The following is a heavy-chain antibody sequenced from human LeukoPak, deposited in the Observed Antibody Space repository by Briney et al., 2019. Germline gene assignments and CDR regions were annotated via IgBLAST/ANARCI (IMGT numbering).Heavy chain of an antibody. CDR2: IYYSGST. J-gene: IGHJ4*02. D-gene: IGHD3-9*01. V-gene: IGHV4-59*01. CDR1: GGSISSYY. Sequence: PSETLSLTCTVSGGSISSYYWSWIRQPPGKGLEWIGYIYYSGSTNYNPSLKSRVTISVDTSKNQFSLKLSSVTAADTAVYYCARGERYFDWLLPHFDYWGQGTLVTVSS. CDR3: ARGERYFDWLLPHFDY.